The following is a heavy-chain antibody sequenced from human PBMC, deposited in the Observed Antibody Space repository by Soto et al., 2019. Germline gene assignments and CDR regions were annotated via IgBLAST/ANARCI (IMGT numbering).Heavy chain of an antibody. CDR2: IYWNDDK. Sequence: QITLKESGPTLVKPTQTLTLTCTFSGFSLSTDGVGVGWIRQPPGKAPEWLALIYWNDDKRFSPSLKTRLTINKDTPKNQVVLTLTNMDPVDTATYYCAQLSGYDAGGWFDPWGQGTLVTVSS. J-gene: IGHJ5*02. CDR3: AQLSGYDAGGWFDP. CDR1: GFSLSTDGVG. D-gene: IGHD5-12*01. V-gene: IGHV2-5*01.